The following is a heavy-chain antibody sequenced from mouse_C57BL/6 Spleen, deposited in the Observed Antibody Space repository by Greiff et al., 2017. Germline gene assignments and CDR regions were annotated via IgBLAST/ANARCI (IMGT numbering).Heavy chain of an antibody. CDR2: ISSGGSYT. CDR1: GFTFSSYG. J-gene: IGHJ1*03. D-gene: IGHD2-4*01. V-gene: IGHV5-6*02. CDR3: ARHDYDGYFDV. Sequence: EVKLVESGGDLVKPGGSLKLSCAASGFTFSSYGMSWVRQTPDKRLEWVATISSGGSYTYYPDSVKGRFTISRDNAKNTLYLQMSSLKSEDTAMYYCARHDYDGYFDVWGTGTTVTVSS.